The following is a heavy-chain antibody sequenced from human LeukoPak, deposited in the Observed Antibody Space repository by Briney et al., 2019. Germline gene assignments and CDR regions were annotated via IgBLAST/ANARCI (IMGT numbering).Heavy chain of an antibody. Sequence: ASVTVTLKASGYTFTVYYMHWVRQAPGQGRGWMGWINPNSGGTNYAQKFQGRVTMTRDTSISTAYMELSRLRSDDTAVYYCARDGSYDSSGYRASWFAPWGQGTLVTVSS. CDR3: ARDGSYDSSGYRASWFAP. CDR1: GYTFTVYY. V-gene: IGHV1-2*02. CDR2: INPNSGGT. J-gene: IGHJ5*02. D-gene: IGHD3-22*01.